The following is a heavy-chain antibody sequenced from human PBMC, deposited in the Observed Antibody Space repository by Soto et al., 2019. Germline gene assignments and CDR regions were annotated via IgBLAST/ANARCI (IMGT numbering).Heavy chain of an antibody. J-gene: IGHJ4*02. D-gene: IGHD1-1*01. V-gene: IGHV3-53*02. Sequence: EVQLVETGGGLIQPGGSLRLSCTACGFTVSSNYMTWVRQAPGKGLEWVSVIYSGGNTYYADSVKGRFTSSRDKSKNTLYLQMNSLRAEDTAVYYCAGATGRYWGQGTLVTVSS. CDR3: AGATGRY. CDR1: GFTVSSNY. CDR2: IYSGGNT.